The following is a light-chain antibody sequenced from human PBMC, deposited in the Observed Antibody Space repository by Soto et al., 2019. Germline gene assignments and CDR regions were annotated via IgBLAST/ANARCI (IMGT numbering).Light chain of an antibody. CDR3: QQYGSSPPWT. J-gene: IGKJ1*01. V-gene: IGKV1-39*01. CDR2: AAT. CDR1: QTIDTY. Sequence: DIQLTQSPSSLSASVGDRVTITCRASQTIDTYVNWYQHKPGTAPKVLIYAATYLQNGVPSRFSGTGSGADFTLTISRLEPEDFAVYYCQQYGSSPPWTFGQGTKVDIK.